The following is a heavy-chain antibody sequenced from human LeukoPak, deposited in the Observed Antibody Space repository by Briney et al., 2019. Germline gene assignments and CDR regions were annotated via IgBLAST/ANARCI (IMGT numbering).Heavy chain of an antibody. CDR2: IGGSGGST. J-gene: IGHJ4*02. CDR3: AKDGEWFGESS. D-gene: IGHD3-10*01. V-gene: IGHV3-23*01. CDR1: GFTFSSYA. Sequence: GGSLRLSCAASGFTFSSYAMSWVRQAPGKGLEWVSAIGGSGGSTYYADSVKGRFTISRDNSKNTLYLQMNSLRAEDTAVYYCAKDGEWFGESSWGQGTLVTVSS.